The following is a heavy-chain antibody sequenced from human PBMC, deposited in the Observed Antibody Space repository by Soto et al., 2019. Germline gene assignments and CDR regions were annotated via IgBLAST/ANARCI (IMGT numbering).Heavy chain of an antibody. CDR3: ARQPRIAVAGPFDS. J-gene: IGHJ4*02. D-gene: IGHD6-19*01. Sequence: SETLSLTCTVSGGSISTSSYYWGWIRKPPGKGLEWIGSIYYSGSAYYNPSLKSRVTISVDTSKNHFSLKLTSVTAADTAVYYCARQPRIAVAGPFDSWGQGTLVTVSS. V-gene: IGHV4-39*01. CDR2: IYYSGSA. CDR1: GGSISTSSYY.